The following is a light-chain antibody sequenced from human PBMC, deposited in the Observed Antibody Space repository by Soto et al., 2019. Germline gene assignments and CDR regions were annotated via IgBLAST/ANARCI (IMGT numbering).Light chain of an antibody. CDR2: GAS. V-gene: IGKV3-15*01. J-gene: IGKJ1*01. CDR1: QSISTN. Sequence: EIVMTQSPATLSVSPGERVTLSCRASQSISTNLAWYQQKPGQAPRLLIYGASTRATGIPARFSGSGSGTEFTVTIISLQSEDFAVYYCQQYNDWPRTFGHGTKVEI. CDR3: QQYNDWPRT.